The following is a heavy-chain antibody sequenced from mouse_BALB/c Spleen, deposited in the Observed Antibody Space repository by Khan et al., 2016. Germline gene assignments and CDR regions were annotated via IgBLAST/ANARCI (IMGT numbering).Heavy chain of an antibody. V-gene: IGHV1-9*01. CDR1: GYTFSSYW. D-gene: IGHD1-3*01. CDR3: ARSGTTMDY. Sequence: QVQLQQSGAELMKPGASVKISCKTTGYTFSSYWIEWVKQRPGHGLEWIGEILPGSGSSNYNEKFKDKATFTADTSSNTAYMQLSSLTSEDSAVYYCARSGTTMDYWSQGTSVTVSS. J-gene: IGHJ4*01. CDR2: ILPGSGSS.